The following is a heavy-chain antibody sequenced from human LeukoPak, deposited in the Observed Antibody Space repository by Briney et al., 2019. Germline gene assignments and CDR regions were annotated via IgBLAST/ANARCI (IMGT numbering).Heavy chain of an antibody. Sequence: GGSLRLSYAASGFPFSSYSMNWVRQAPGKGLEWVSHITASGTAMFYADSVKGRFTISRDNAKNSLYLQMNSLRDEDTAVYYCASSESYRFDYWGQGTLVTVSS. D-gene: IGHD1-26*01. CDR3: ASSESYRFDY. J-gene: IGHJ4*02. CDR1: GFPFSSYS. V-gene: IGHV3-48*02. CDR2: ITASGTAM.